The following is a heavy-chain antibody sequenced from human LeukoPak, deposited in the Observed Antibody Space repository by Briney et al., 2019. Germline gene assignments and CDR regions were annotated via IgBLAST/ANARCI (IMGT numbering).Heavy chain of an antibody. V-gene: IGHV3-23*01. CDR3: AKDSYGSGRGWYFDY. D-gene: IGHD3-10*01. J-gene: IGHJ4*02. CDR2: ISGSGGNT. Sequence: GGSLRLSCAASGFTFSSYGMSWVRQAPGKGLEWVSSISGSGGNTNYADSVKGRFTISRDNSKNTLYLQMNSLRAEDTGVYYCAKDSYGSGRGWYFDYWGQGTLVTVSP. CDR1: GFTFSSYG.